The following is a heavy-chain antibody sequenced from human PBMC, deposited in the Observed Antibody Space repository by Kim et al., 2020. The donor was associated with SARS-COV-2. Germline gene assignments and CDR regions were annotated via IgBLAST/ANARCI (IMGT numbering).Heavy chain of an antibody. CDR1: GFSLTTRGMC. CDR2: IDWDDDK. D-gene: IGHD2-2*01. V-gene: IGHV2-70*11. Sequence: SGPTLVNPTQTLILTCTFSGFSLTTRGMCVSWIRQPPGKALEWLARIDWDDDKYYSTSLRTRLTISKDTSKNQEVLTMTNMDPVDTATYYCARIRCVCSSTSCQAAYFDYWGQGTLVTVSS. CDR3: ARIRCVCSSTSCQAAYFDY. J-gene: IGHJ4*02.